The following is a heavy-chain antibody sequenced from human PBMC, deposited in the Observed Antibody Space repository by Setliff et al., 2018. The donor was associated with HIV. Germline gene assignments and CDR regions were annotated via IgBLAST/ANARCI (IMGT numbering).Heavy chain of an antibody. CDR1: RSTFNSHT. J-gene: IGHJ4*02. D-gene: IGHD5-18*01. Sequence: SVKVSCKASRSTFNSHTINWVRQAPGQGLDWMGRIIPILGVANYAQRFQGKVTITADKSTSTAYMELSSLRSEDTAVYYCATRGYSYGYFDYWGQGTLVTVSS. CDR3: ATRGYSYGYFDY. V-gene: IGHV1-69*02. CDR2: IIPILGVA.